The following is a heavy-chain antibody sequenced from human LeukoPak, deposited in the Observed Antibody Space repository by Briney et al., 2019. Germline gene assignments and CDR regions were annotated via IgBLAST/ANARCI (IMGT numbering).Heavy chain of an antibody. CDR3: ARGGGITMVRGVINIRQLGY. CDR2: ISYDGSNE. CDR1: GFTFSSYG. J-gene: IGHJ4*02. Sequence: GGSLRLSCAASGFTFSSYGMHWVRQAPGKGLERVAIISYDGSNEYYADSVKGRFTISRDNSKNTLYLQMNSPRAEDTAVYYCARGGGITMVRGVINIRQLGYWGQGTLVTVSS. D-gene: IGHD3-10*01. V-gene: IGHV3-30*03.